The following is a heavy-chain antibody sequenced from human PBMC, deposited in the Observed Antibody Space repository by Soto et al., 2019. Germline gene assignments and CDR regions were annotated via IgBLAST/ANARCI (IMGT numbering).Heavy chain of an antibody. J-gene: IGHJ6*03. CDR3: AKTLQERGVVVAAIPYYMYG. CDR1: GFTFSSYA. D-gene: IGHD2-15*01. V-gene: IGHV3-23*01. Sequence: PGGSLRLSCAASGFTFSSYAMSWVRQAPGKGLEWVSAISGSGGSTYYADSVKGRFTISRDNSKNTLYLQMNSLRAEDTAVYYCAKTLQERGVVVAAIPYYMYGWGKGCTVTV. CDR2: ISGSGGST.